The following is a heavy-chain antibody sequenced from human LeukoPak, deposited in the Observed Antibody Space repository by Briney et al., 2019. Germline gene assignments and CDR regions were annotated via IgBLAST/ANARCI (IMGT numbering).Heavy chain of an antibody. CDR3: ARDLRGSSGHGY. CDR1: GYTFTGYY. D-gene: IGHD6-19*01. Sequence: VASVKVSCKASGYTFTGYYMHWVRQAPGQGLEWMGWINPNSGGTNYAQKFRGRVTMTRDTSISTAYMELRSLRSDDTAVYYCARDLRGSSGHGYWGQGTLVTVSS. V-gene: IGHV1-2*02. CDR2: INPNSGGT. J-gene: IGHJ4*02.